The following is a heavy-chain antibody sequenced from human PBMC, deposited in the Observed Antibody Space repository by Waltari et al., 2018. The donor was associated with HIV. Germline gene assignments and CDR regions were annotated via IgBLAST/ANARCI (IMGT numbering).Heavy chain of an antibody. D-gene: IGHD3-16*01. CDR3: ARSDMITFGGVDYYGMDV. CDR2: INAGNCNT. J-gene: IGHJ6*02. Sequence: QVQLVQSGAEVKKPGASVKVSCKASGYTFTSYAMHWVRQAPGQRLEWMGWINAGNCNTKYSQKFQGRVTIPRDTSASTAYMELSSLRSEDTAVYYCARSDMITFGGVDYYGMDVWCQGTTVTVSS. V-gene: IGHV1-3*01. CDR1: GYTFTSYA.